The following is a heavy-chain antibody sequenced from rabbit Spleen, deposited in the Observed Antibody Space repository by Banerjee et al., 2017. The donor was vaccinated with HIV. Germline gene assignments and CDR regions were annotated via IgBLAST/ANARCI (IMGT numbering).Heavy chain of an antibody. CDR1: GFSFSSSDY. J-gene: IGHJ6*01. CDR3: ARDSSSSFSSYGMDL. Sequence: QSLEESGGDLVQPEGSLALTCKASGFSFSSSDYICWVRQAPGKGLEWIACIDAGSSDFTYHANWAKGRFTISKTSSTTVTLQATSLTVADTATYFCARDSSSSFSSYGMDLWGPGTLVTV. V-gene: IGHV1S40*01. CDR2: IDAGSSDFT. D-gene: IGHD1-1*01.